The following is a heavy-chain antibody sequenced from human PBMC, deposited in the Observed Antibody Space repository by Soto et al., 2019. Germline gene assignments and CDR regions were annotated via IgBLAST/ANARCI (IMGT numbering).Heavy chain of an antibody. V-gene: IGHV3-53*01. CDR3: ARHRHPRGTVGATSPLDP. Sequence: GGSLRLSCAISGFSVSTNYLSWVRQAPGKGLEWVSVHYSGGSTYYADSVQGRFTISRDKSNNTLYLQMRRVRAEDTAVYFCARHRHPRGTVGATSPLDPWGQGTQVTVSS. CDR2: HYSGGST. J-gene: IGHJ5*02. D-gene: IGHD1-26*01. CDR1: GFSVSTNY.